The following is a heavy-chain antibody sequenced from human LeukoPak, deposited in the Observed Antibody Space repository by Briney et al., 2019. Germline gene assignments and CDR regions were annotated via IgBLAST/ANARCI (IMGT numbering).Heavy chain of an antibody. CDR3: AKAVGVQFLQRYFDS. CDR1: GFTFSNYA. CDR2: ITGGGGST. Sequence: PGGSLRLSCAASGFTFSNYAMSWVRQAPGKGLEWVSGITGGGGSTYYADSVKGRFAISRDNSKNTLYLQINSLRAEDTAIYSCAKAVGVQFLQRYFDSWGQGTLVTVSS. J-gene: IGHJ4*02. D-gene: IGHD4-11*01. V-gene: IGHV3-23*01.